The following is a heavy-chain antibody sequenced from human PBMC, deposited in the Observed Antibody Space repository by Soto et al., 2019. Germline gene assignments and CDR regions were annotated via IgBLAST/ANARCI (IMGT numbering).Heavy chain of an antibody. V-gene: IGHV1-69*02. CDR2: VNPIVSMS. CDR3: ASSYGSGYRAFDY. Sequence: QVQLVQSGAEVKRPGSSVKVSCKASGDTFNFYSINWVRQAPGLGLEWMGRVNPIVSMSNYAQKFKGRATMTAEKSTSKAYMELSSLRSEDTAIYYCASSYGSGYRAFDYWGQGALVTVSS. J-gene: IGHJ4*02. CDR1: GDTFNFYS. D-gene: IGHD3-10*01.